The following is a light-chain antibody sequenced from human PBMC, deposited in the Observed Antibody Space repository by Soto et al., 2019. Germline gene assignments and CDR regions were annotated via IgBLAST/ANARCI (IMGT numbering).Light chain of an antibody. CDR1: HSVSSSY. CDR3: QHYDSLPIT. Sequence: EIVLTQSPGTLSLSPGERATLSCSASHSVSSSYLAWYQQKPGQPPRLLIYGASSRATGIPDRFSGSGSGTDFTLTISRLEPEDFAVFYCQHYDSLPITFGQGTRLEIK. CDR2: GAS. V-gene: IGKV3-20*01. J-gene: IGKJ5*01.